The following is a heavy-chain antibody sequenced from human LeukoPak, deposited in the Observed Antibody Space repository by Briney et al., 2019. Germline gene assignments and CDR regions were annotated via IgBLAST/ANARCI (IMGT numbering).Heavy chain of an antibody. Sequence: SETLSLTYTVSGGSISSYYWSWIRQPPGKGLEWIGYIYYSGSTNYNPSFKSRVTISVDTSKNLFSLKLSSVTAADTAVYYCARGVLGMDVWGQGTTVTVSS. V-gene: IGHV4-59*01. J-gene: IGHJ6*02. CDR2: IYYSGST. CDR3: ARGVLGMDV. CDR1: GGSISSYY.